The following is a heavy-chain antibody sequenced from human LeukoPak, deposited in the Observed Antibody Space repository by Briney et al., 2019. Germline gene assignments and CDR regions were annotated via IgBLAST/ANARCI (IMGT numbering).Heavy chain of an antibody. Sequence: SVKVSCTASGGIFSSYALCRGRQAPGQGLEWMGGIIPSFGKANYAQKYQGRDTITTDESTSTAYMELSSLRSEDTAVDYCARDRRGAAAGRPHNWFDPWGQGTLVTVSS. CDR3: ARDRRGAAAGRPHNWFDP. D-gene: IGHD6-13*01. V-gene: IGHV1-69*05. CDR2: IIPSFGKA. J-gene: IGHJ5*02. CDR1: GGIFSSYA.